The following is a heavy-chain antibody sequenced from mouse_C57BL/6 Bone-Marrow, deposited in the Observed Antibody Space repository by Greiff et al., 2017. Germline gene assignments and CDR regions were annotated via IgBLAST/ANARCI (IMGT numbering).Heavy chain of an antibody. CDR3: AILYGGSIFYYAMDY. J-gene: IGHJ4*01. CDR1: GFSLTSYG. CDR2: IWSGGST. D-gene: IGHD1-1*01. V-gene: IGHV2-2*01. Sequence: QVQLQQSGPGLVQPSQSLSITCTVSGFSLTSYGVHWVRQSPGKGLEWLGVIWSGGSTDYNAAFISRLSISKDNSKSQVFFKMNSLQTDDTAIYYCAILYGGSIFYYAMDYWGQGTSVTVSA.